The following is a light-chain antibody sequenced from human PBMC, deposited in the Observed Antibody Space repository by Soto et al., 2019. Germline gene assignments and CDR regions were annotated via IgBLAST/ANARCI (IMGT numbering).Light chain of an antibody. J-gene: IGLJ2*01. CDR1: SSHVGGYDR. V-gene: IGLV2-8*01. CDR2: EVS. Sequence: QSVLTQPPSASGSPGQSVTISCTGTSSHVGGYDRVSWYQQYPGKVPKLMIYEVSKRPSGVPDRFSASKSGNTDSLTVSGLQTEDEADYYCSSYAGSNNYVVFGGGTKLTVL. CDR3: SSYAGSNNYVV.